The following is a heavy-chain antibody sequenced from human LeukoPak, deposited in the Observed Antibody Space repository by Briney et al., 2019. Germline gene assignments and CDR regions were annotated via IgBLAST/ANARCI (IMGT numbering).Heavy chain of an antibody. CDR1: GYTFSSYS. Sequence: SCKASGYTFSSYSMNWVRQAPGKGLEWVSSISSSSSYIYYADSVKGRFTISRDNAKNSLYLQMNSLRAEDTAVYYCARDQYGSGDGYYMDVWGKGTTVTISS. D-gene: IGHD3-10*01. CDR2: ISSSSSYI. J-gene: IGHJ6*03. V-gene: IGHV3-21*01. CDR3: ARDQYGSGDGYYMDV.